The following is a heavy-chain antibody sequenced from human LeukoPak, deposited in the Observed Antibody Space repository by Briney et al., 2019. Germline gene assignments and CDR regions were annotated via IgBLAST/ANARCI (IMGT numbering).Heavy chain of an antibody. V-gene: IGHV3-21*01. J-gene: IGHJ4*02. CDR2: ISSSSSYI. CDR1: GFTFSSYS. Sequence: GGSLRLSCAASGFTFSSYSMNWVRQAPGKGLEWVSSISSSSSYIYYADSVKGRFTISRDNAKNSLHLQMNSLRAEDTAVYYCARGEVVAATPADYWGQGTLVTVSS. CDR3: ARGEVVAATPADY. D-gene: IGHD2-15*01.